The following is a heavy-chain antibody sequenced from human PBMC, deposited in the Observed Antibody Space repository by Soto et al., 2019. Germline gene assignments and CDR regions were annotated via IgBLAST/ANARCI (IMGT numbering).Heavy chain of an antibody. CDR3: ARDAGYCRGGSCLPYWYFDL. CDR2: IYYSGST. J-gene: IGHJ2*01. D-gene: IGHD2-15*01. V-gene: IGHV4-59*01. Sequence: QVQLQESGPGLVKPSETLSLTCTVSGGSISSYYWSWIRQPPGKGLEWIGYIYYSGSTNYNPSLRRRVTISGDTSKNQFSLKLSSVAAADTAGYYCARDAGYCRGGSCLPYWYFDLWGRGTLVTVSS. CDR1: GGSISSYY.